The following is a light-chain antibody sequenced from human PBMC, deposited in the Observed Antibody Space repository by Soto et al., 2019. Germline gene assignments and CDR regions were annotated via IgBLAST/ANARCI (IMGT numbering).Light chain of an antibody. CDR1: QGVRTY. Sequence: DIQMTHSPSSMSPSLLYRFTITCRESQGVRTYLACFQQKQGKVPKRLIFSASSLQSGVPSRFSGSGSGTEFTITISSLEDDDFDTYYCQKYHEYWFGQGTKVDI. J-gene: IGKJ1*01. CDR3: QKYHEYW. V-gene: IGKV1-17*03. CDR2: SAS.